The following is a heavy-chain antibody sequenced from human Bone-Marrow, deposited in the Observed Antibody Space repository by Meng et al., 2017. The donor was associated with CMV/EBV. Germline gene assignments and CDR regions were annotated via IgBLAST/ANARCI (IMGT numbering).Heavy chain of an antibody. J-gene: IGHJ6*02. CDR3: ARVDVTIFGVVIGDGMDV. D-gene: IGHD3-3*01. Sequence: ASVKVSCKAPGYAFTDYFIHWVRQAPGQGLEWMGWINPKTGGTNYAQSFQGRVTMTRDTSIGTAYMELRRLKSDDTAVYYCARVDVTIFGVVIGDGMDVWGQGTTVTVSS. V-gene: IGHV1-2*02. CDR1: GYAFTDYF. CDR2: INPKTGGT.